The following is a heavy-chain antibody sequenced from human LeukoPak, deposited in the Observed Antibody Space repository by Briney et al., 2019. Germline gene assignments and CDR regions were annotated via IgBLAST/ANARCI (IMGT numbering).Heavy chain of an antibody. J-gene: IGHJ4*02. CDR3: AGGSGWYQRTTY. V-gene: IGHV4-30-2*01. D-gene: IGHD6-19*01. CDR2: IYHSGST. CDR1: GGSISSGGYY. Sequence: SETLSLTCTVSGGSISSGGYYWSWIRQPPGKGLEWIGYIYHSGSTYYNPSLKSRVTISVDRSKNQFSLRLSSVTAADTAVYYCAGGSGWYQRTTYWGQGTLVTVSS.